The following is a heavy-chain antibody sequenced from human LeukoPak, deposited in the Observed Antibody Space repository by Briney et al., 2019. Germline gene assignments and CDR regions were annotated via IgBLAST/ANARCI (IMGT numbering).Heavy chain of an antibody. D-gene: IGHD3-22*01. Sequence: GGSLRLSCAASGFTFSSYWMSWVRQAPGKGLEWVANINQDGSEKYYVDSVKGRFTISRDNSKNTLYLQMNSLRAEDTAVYYCARDRYYDSSGYSFDYWGQGTLVTVSS. CDR1: GFTFSSYW. CDR2: INQDGSEK. J-gene: IGHJ4*02. V-gene: IGHV3-7*01. CDR3: ARDRYYDSSGYSFDY.